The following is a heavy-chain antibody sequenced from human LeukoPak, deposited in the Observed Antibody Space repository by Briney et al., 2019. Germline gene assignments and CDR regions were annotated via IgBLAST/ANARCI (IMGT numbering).Heavy chain of an antibody. CDR3: ARARRPKWERDGYTSKESAFDI. Sequence: PGGSLRLSCAASGFTFSSYAMSWVRQAPGKGLEWVSAISGSGGSTYYADPVKGRFTISRDNSKNTLYLQMNSLRAEDTAVYYCARARRPKWERDGYTSKESAFDIWGQGTMVTVS. CDR1: GFTFSSYA. D-gene: IGHD5-24*01. CDR2: ISGSGGST. J-gene: IGHJ3*02. V-gene: IGHV3-23*01.